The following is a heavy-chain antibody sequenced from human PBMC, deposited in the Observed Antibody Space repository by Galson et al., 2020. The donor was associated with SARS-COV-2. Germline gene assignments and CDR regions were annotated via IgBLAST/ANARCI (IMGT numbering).Heavy chain of an antibody. CDR2: IYYSGST. D-gene: IGHD5-12*01. CDR1: GGSISSSSYY. Sequence: SETLSLTCTVSGGSISSSSYYWGWIRQPPGKGLEWIGSIYYSGSTYYNPSLKSRVTISVDTSKNQFSLKLSSVTAADTAVYYCARWPRRSWLRLEDRRGFDYWGQGTLVTVSS. CDR3: ARWPRRSWLRLEDRRGFDY. V-gene: IGHV4-39*01. J-gene: IGHJ4*02.